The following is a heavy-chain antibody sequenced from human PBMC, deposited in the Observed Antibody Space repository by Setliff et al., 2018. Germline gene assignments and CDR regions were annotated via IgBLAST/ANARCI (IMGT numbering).Heavy chain of an antibody. CDR3: ARQAHDLKGGTTLFYWFDP. J-gene: IGHJ5*02. D-gene: IGHD1-26*01. Sequence: TLSLTCDVSGHSISSGYCWGWIRQPPGKGLEWIGSICHSGSTHYNPSLKSRVTISVDTSKNEFSLKVSSVTAADTAVYYCARQAHDLKGGTTLFYWFDPWGQGTLVTVSS. CDR2: ICHSGST. V-gene: IGHV4-38-2*01. CDR1: GHSISSGYC.